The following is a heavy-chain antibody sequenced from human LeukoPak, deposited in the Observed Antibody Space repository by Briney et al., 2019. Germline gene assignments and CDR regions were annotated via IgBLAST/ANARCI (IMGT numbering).Heavy chain of an antibody. J-gene: IGHJ4*02. D-gene: IGHD3-22*01. CDR3: ARAPYYYDSSGQTAFDY. CDR1: GGSFSGYY. CDR2: INHSGST. V-gene: IGHV4-34*01. Sequence: PSETLSLTCAVYGGSFSGYYCSWIRQPPPKGLEWIGEINHSGSTNYNPSLKSRVTISVDTSKNQFSLKLSSVTAADTAVYYCARAPYYYDSSGQTAFDYWGQGTLVTVSS.